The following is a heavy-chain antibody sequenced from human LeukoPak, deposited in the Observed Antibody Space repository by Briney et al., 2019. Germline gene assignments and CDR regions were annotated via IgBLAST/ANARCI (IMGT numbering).Heavy chain of an antibody. D-gene: IGHD3-16*01. CDR2: IAVAGDT. CDR1: GFTFSNYD. CDR3: ARGFGITFGRVSTIAFDI. Sequence: PGGSLRLSCVASGFTFSNYDIHWVRQTSGEGLVWVSCIAVAGDTYYPDSVKCRFTTSRENAKSSVYLQMNRLRAGDTAVYYCARGFGITFGRVSTIAFDIWGQGTKVIVSS. J-gene: IGHJ3*02. V-gene: IGHV3-13*01.